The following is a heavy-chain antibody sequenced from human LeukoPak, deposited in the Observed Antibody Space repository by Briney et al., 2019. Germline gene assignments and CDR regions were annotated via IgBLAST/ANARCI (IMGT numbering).Heavy chain of an antibody. CDR3: ARDRVVTMVRGVIPRRYYGMDV. Sequence: SQTLSLTCTVSGGSISSGDYYWSWIRQPPGKGLEWIGYIYYSGSTYYNPSLKSRVTISVDTSKNQFSLKLSSMTAADTAVYYCARDRVVTMVRGVIPRRYYGMDVWGKGTTVTVSS. D-gene: IGHD3-10*01. J-gene: IGHJ6*04. CDR2: IYYSGST. V-gene: IGHV4-30-4*01. CDR1: GGSISSGDYY.